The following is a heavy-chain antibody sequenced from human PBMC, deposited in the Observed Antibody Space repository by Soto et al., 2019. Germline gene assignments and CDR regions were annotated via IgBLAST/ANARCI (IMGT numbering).Heavy chain of an antibody. D-gene: IGHD6-19*01. CDR1: GGTFSSYA. Sequence: QVQLVQSGAEVKKPGSSVKVSCKASGGTFSSYAISWVRQAPGQGHEWMGGIIPIFGTANYAQKFQGRVTITADESTSTAYMELSSLRSEDTAMYYCARGSPSGIAVAGTIPGPYYYYYGMDVWGQGTTVTVSS. J-gene: IGHJ6*02. CDR2: IIPIFGTA. CDR3: ARGSPSGIAVAGTIPGPYYYYYGMDV. V-gene: IGHV1-69*01.